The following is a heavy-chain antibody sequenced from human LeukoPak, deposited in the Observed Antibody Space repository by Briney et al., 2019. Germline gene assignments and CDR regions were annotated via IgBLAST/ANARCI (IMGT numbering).Heavy chain of an antibody. CDR3: AKTMVRGVIIFPFDY. CDR1: GFTFSSYA. V-gene: IGHV3-23*01. Sequence: ETGGSLRLSCAASGFTFSSYAMSWVRQAPGKGLEWVSAISGSGGSTYYADSVKGRFAISRDNSKNTLYLQMNSLRAEDTAVYYCAKTMVRGVIIFPFDYWGQGTLVTVSP. J-gene: IGHJ4*02. CDR2: ISGSGGST. D-gene: IGHD3-10*01.